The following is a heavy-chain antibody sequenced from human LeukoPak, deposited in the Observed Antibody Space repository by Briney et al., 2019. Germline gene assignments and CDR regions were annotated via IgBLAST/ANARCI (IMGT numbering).Heavy chain of an antibody. Sequence: GGSLRLSCAASGFTFSDYYTSWIRQAPGKGLVWVSRINSDGSSTNYADSVKGRFTISRDNAKNTLYLQMNSLRAEDTAVYYSAGGIAGGYWGQGTLVTVSS. D-gene: IGHD1-26*01. CDR1: GFTFSDYY. V-gene: IGHV3-74*01. J-gene: IGHJ4*02. CDR2: INSDGSST. CDR3: AGGIAGGY.